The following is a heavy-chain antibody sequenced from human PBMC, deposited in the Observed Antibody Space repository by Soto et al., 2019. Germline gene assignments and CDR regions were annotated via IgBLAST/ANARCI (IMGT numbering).Heavy chain of an antibody. CDR1: GFSLSTSGVG. V-gene: IGHV2-5*02. CDR3: APRSGSYWGDWFDP. J-gene: IGHJ5*02. D-gene: IGHD1-26*01. Sequence: QITLKESGPTLVKPTQTLTLTCTFSGFSLSTSGVGVGWIRQPPGKALEWLALIYWDDDKRYSPSLKSRLTIXKXTYXNQVVLTMTNMDPVDTATYYCAPRSGSYWGDWFDPWGQGTLVTVSS. CDR2: IYWDDDK.